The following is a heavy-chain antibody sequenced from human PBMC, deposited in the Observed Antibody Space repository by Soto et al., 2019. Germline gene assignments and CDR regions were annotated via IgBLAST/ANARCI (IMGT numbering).Heavy chain of an antibody. J-gene: IGHJ4*02. CDR3: AKASRAAAGTIY. CDR2: ISYDGSNK. V-gene: IGHV3-30*18. D-gene: IGHD6-13*01. CDR1: GCTFSSYG. Sequence: PGGSLRLSWGASGCTFSSYGRHWVRQAPGKGLEWVAVISYDGSNKYYADSVKGRFTISRDNSKNTLYLQMNSLRAEDTAVYYCAKASRAAAGTIYWGQGTLVPAPQ.